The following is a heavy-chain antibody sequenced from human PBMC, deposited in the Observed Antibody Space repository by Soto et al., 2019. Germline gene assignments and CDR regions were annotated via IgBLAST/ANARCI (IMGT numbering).Heavy chain of an antibody. D-gene: IGHD3-10*01. CDR2: IDPSDSYT. J-gene: IGHJ6*02. Sequence: AESVTTSCKASSYSFTRYGIMAVRHMPGKGLEWMGRIDPSDSYTHHSPSFQGHVTISGDKSISTAYLQWSSLKASDTAVYYCARGESFGELVYGMDVWGQGTTVTVSS. V-gene: IGHV5-10-1*01. CDR3: ARGESFGELVYGMDV. CDR1: SYSFTRYG.